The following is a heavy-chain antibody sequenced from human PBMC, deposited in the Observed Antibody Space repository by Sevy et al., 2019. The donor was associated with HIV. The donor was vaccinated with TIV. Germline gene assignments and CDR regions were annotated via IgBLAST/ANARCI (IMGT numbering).Heavy chain of an antibody. J-gene: IGHJ6*03. CDR3: ARDRTDILTGYYYYYYYMDV. CDR1: GFTVSSNY. D-gene: IGHD3-9*01. Sequence: GGSLRLSCAASGFTVSSNYMSWVRQAPGKGLEWVSVIYSGGSTYYADSVKGRFTISRDNSKNTLYLQMNSLRAEDTAVYYCARDRTDILTGYYYYYYYMDVWGKGTTVTVS. CDR2: IYSGGST. V-gene: IGHV3-53*01.